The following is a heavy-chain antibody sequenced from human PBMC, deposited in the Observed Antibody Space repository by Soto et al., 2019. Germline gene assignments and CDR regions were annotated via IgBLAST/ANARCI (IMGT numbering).Heavy chain of an antibody. Sequence: GGSLRLSCEASGFTFIAFWMHWGRQAPGKGLEWVSRINSDGSGTTYADSVQGRFSISRDNAKNTVFLEMTSLRPEDTAVYYCARVNTLTSAWPFDYWGQGALVTVSS. CDR2: INSDGSGT. CDR3: ARVNTLTSAWPFDY. D-gene: IGHD6-19*01. J-gene: IGHJ4*02. CDR1: GFTFIAFW. V-gene: IGHV3-74*01.